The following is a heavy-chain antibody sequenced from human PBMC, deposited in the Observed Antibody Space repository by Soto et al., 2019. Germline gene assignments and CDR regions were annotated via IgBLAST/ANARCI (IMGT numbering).Heavy chain of an antibody. CDR2: ISGYNGNT. CDR3: ARAVVVSAPYYYMDV. D-gene: IGHD2-15*01. CDR1: VYAFTSYG. V-gene: IGHV1-18*01. Sequence: GASVKVSCKASVYAFTSYGVSWVRQAPGQGLEWMGWISGYNGNTNYAQKLQGRVTVTTDTSTSTAYMELRSLTSDDTAVYYCARAVVVSAPYYYMDVWGTGTTVTVSS. J-gene: IGHJ6*03.